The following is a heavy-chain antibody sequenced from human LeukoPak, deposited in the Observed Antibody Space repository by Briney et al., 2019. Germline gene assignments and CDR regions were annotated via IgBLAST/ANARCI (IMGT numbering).Heavy chain of an antibody. J-gene: IGHJ4*02. Sequence: GGSLTLSCAASGFTFSSYWMSWVRQAPGKGLEWVANIKQDGSEKYYVDSEKGRFTISRDNAKNSLYLQMNSLRAEDTAVYPLGLVVVPADLIDYWGQGTLVTVSS. V-gene: IGHV3-7*01. CDR1: GFTFSSYW. CDR3: GLVVVPADLIDY. CDR2: IKQDGSEK. D-gene: IGHD2-2*01.